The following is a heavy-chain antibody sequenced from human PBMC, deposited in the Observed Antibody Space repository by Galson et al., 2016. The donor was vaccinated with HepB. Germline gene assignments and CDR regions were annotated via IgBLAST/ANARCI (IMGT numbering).Heavy chain of an antibody. CDR3: AREQAVGYGMDV. CDR1: GYTFSSYG. V-gene: IGHV1-18*01. CDR2: ISTYNGNT. D-gene: IGHD4-23*01. Sequence: SVKVSCKASGYTFSSYGINWVRQAPGQGLEWMGWISTYNGNTNYAQNLQGRVTMTTDTSTSTAYMELRSLRSDDTAVYYCAREQAVGYGMDVWGQGTTVTVSS. J-gene: IGHJ6*02.